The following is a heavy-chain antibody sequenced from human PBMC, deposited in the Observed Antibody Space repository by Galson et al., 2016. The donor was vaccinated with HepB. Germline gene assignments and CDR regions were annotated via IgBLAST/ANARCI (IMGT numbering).Heavy chain of an antibody. V-gene: IGHV3-48*02. CDR2: ISPSSTTI. CDR3: ERAHYYQGFVYLGGPLVYYYFVDV. CDR1: GFTFSRHS. Sequence: SLRLSCAASGFTFSRHSMIWVRQAPGKGLEWFSYISPSSTTIYYIDSVKGRFTISRDNANNLLSLQINSLRDEDTAMYYCERAHYYQGFVYLGGPLVYYYFVDVWGKGTTVTVSS. D-gene: IGHD3-22*01. J-gene: IGHJ6*03.